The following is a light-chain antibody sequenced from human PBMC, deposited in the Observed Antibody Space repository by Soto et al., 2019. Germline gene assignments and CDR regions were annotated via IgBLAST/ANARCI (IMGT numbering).Light chain of an antibody. Sequence: EIVLTQSPGTLSLSPGERATLSCRASQSVSSSYLAWYQQKPGQAPRLLIYGASSRATGIPDRFSGSGSGTDFTLTIXRXEXXDFXXXXXXXXXXXXXVXTXGQGTKLEIK. V-gene: IGKV3-20*01. CDR1: QSVSSSY. CDR3: XXXXXXXXVXT. J-gene: IGKJ2*01. CDR2: GAS.